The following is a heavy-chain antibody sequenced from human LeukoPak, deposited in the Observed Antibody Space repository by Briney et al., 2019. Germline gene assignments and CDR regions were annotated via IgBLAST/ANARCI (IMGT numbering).Heavy chain of an antibody. V-gene: IGHV1-3*01. CDR2: INAGNGNT. Sequence: ASVKVSCKASGYTFTSYAMHWVRQAPGQRLEWMGWINAGNGNTKYSQKFQGRVIITRDTSASTAYMELSSLRSEDTAVYYCARSSVGYFCGGDCNEYFQHWGQGTLVTVSS. D-gene: IGHD2-21*02. J-gene: IGHJ1*01. CDR3: ARSSVGYFCGGDCNEYFQH. CDR1: GYTFTSYA.